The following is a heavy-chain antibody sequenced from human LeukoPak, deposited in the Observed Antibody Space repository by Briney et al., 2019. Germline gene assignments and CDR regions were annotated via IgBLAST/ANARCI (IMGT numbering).Heavy chain of an antibody. Sequence: GGSLRPSCAASGFTFSSYWMSWVRQAPGKGLEWVANIKQDGSEKYYVDSVKGRFTISRDNAKNSLYLQMNSLRAEDTAVYYCARDKIVGATHFDYWGQGTLVTVSS. CDR1: GFTFSSYW. V-gene: IGHV3-7*01. CDR3: ARDKIVGATHFDY. D-gene: IGHD1-26*01. CDR2: IKQDGSEK. J-gene: IGHJ4*02.